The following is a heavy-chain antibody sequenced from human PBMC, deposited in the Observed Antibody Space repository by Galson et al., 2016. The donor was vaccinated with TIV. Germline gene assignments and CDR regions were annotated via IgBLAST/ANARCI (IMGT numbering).Heavy chain of an antibody. J-gene: IGHJ2*01. CDR1: GVSINSHY. D-gene: IGHD4-17*01. CDR2: IYYSGDTNT. Sequence: SETLSLTCSVSGVSINSHYWSWIRQPPRKGLEWIASIYYSGDTNTNYNPSLNSRVTISVDTSKNQVSLKLMSVTAADTAVYYCARDPYGENWYFDLWGRGTLVTVSS. V-gene: IGHV4-59*11. CDR3: ARDPYGENWYFDL.